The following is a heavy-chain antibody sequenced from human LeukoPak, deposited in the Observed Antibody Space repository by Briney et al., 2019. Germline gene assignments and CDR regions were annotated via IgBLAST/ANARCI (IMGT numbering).Heavy chain of an antibody. CDR1: GFTFSSYS. Sequence: GGSLRLSCAASGFTFSSYSMNWVRQAPGKGLEWVSYIISSSSTIYYADSVKGRFTISRDNAKNSLYLQMNSLRAEDTAVYYCARGGNYYNEAFDFWSQGTMVTVSS. J-gene: IGHJ3*01. CDR2: IISSSSTI. V-gene: IGHV3-48*01. CDR3: ARGGNYYNEAFDF. D-gene: IGHD1-26*01.